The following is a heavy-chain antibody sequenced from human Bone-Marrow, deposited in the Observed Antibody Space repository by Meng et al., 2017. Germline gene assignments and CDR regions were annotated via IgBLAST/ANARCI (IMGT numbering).Heavy chain of an antibody. CDR3: AREAYSTSLSSATGFDY. V-gene: IGHV4-34*01. Sequence: QVQLRQWGAGLLKPSETLSLTCAVYGGSFSGFYWNWFCQPPGKGLEWIAEINHSGSTNINPSLKSRVTILADTSKNQFSLKVRSVTAADTAVYYCAREAYSTSLSSATGFDYWGQGTLVTVSS. CDR2: INHSGST. J-gene: IGHJ4*02. CDR1: GGSFSGFY. D-gene: IGHD6-13*01.